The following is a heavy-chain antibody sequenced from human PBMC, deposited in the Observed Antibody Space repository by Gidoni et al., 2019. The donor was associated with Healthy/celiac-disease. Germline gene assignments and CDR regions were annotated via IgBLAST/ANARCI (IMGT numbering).Heavy chain of an antibody. Sequence: EVQLVESGGGLVQPGRSLRVSGTAAGCPVGYYAMSWVRPAPGQGLEWVGFIRSKAYGGTTEYAASVKGRFTISRYDSTSIAYLQMNSLKTEDTAVYYCTGGTGFGMDVWGKGTTVTVSS. CDR3: TGGTGFGMDV. CDR2: IRSKAYGGTT. V-gene: IGHV3-49*04. D-gene: IGHD3-10*01. CDR1: GCPVGYYA. J-gene: IGHJ6*04.